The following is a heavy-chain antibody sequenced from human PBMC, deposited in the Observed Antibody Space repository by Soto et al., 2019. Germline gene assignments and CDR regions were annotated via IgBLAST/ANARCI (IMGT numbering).Heavy chain of an antibody. V-gene: IGHV3-74*01. CDR3: ARDYHGSGNP. J-gene: IGHJ5*02. Sequence: EVQLVESGGGLVQPGGSLRLSCEASGFTLSYFWMHWVRQAPGKGLVWLPRIKGDGSDTDYADSVKGRFTISRDNAKNTLYLQMNNLRVDDTAVYYCARDYHGSGNPWGQGTLVSVSS. CDR2: IKGDGSDT. CDR1: GFTLSYFW. D-gene: IGHD3-10*01.